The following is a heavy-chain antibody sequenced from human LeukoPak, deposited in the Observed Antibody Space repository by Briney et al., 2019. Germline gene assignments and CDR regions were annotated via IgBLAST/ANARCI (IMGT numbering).Heavy chain of an antibody. CDR2: ISGSGGST. CDR1: GFTFSSYG. CDR3: ASLYPHVQYGSYYFDY. D-gene: IGHD6-6*01. J-gene: IGHJ4*02. V-gene: IGHV3-23*01. Sequence: GGSLRLSCAASGFTFSSYGMSWVRQAPGKGLEWVSAISGSGGSTYYADSVKGRFTISRDNSKNTLYLQMNSLRAEDTAVYYCASLYPHVQYGSYYFDYWGQGTLVTVSS.